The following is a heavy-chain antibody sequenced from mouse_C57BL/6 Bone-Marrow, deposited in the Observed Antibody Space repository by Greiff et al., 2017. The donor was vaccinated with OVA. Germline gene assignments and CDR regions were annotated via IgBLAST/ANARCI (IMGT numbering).Heavy chain of an antibody. V-gene: IGHV5-12*01. CDR2: ISNGGGST. J-gene: IGHJ2*01. Sequence: DVKLVESGGGLVQPGGSLKLSCAASGFTFSDYYMYWVRQTPEKRLEWVAYISNGGGSTYYPDTVKGRFTISRDNAKNTLYLQMSRLKSEDTAMYYCARRGLLLFDYWGQGTTLTVSS. CDR3: ARRGLLLFDY. D-gene: IGHD2-3*01. CDR1: GFTFSDYY.